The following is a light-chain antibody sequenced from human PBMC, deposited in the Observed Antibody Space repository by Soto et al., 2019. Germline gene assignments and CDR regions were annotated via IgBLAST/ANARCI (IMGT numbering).Light chain of an antibody. Sequence: EIVLTQSPGTLSLSPGERATLSCRASQSVSSSYLAWYQQKPGQAPGLLIYGASSRATGIPDRFSGSGSGTDFTLTISRLEPEDFAMYYCQQYGNSPYTFGQGTKLEIK. CDR2: GAS. CDR1: QSVSSSY. CDR3: QQYGNSPYT. J-gene: IGKJ2*01. V-gene: IGKV3-20*01.